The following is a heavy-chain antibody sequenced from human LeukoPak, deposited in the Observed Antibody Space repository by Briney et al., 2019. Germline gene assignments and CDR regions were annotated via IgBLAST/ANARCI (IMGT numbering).Heavy chain of an antibody. D-gene: IGHD6-6*01. CDR1: GGTFSSYT. J-gene: IGHJ6*02. V-gene: IGHV1-69*02. Sequence: ASLKVSCKASGGTFSSYTISWVRQAPGQGLEWMGRIIPILGIANYAQKFQGRVTITADKSTSTAYMELSSLRSEDTAVYYCARLLGDSSSGPMDVWGQGTTVTVSS. CDR3: ARLLGDSSSGPMDV. CDR2: IIPILGIA.